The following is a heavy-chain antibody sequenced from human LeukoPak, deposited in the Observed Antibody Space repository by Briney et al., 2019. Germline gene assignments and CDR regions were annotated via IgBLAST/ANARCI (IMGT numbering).Heavy chain of an antibody. CDR3: ATRYYYDSSGYSDAFDI. V-gene: IGHV4-31*03. CDR1: GGSISSCGYY. Sequence: PSQTLSLTCTVSGGSISSCGYYWSWIRQHPGKGLEWIGYIYYSGSTYYNPSLKSRVTISVDTSKNQFSLKLSSVTAADTAVYYCATRYYYDSSGYSDAFDIWGQGTMVTVSS. J-gene: IGHJ3*02. CDR2: IYYSGST. D-gene: IGHD3-22*01.